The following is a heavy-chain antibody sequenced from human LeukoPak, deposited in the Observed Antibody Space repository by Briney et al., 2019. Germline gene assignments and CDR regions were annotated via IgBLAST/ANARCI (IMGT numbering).Heavy chain of an antibody. D-gene: IGHD3-3*01. CDR1: GGSISSGSYS. Sequence: SETLSLTCTVSGGSISSGSYSWSWIRQPAGEGLEWIGRIYTSGSTNYNPSLKSRVTISVDTSKNQFSLKLSSVTAADTAVYYCARVDYDFWSGYYTSPYYFDYWGQGTLVTVSS. V-gene: IGHV4-61*02. CDR3: ARVDYDFWSGYYTSPYYFDY. J-gene: IGHJ4*02. CDR2: IYTSGST.